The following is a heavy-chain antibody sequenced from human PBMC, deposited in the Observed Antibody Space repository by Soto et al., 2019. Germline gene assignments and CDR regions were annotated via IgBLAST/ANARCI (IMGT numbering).Heavy chain of an antibody. V-gene: IGHV3-66*01. CDR1: GFTVSSKY. Sequence: EVQLVESGGGLVQPGGSLRLSCAASGFTVSSKYMSWVRQAPGKGLEWVSLIQSGGPTYYADSVKGRFTISRDTSENTVHLQMDSLRAEDTAXYXXXXXXXXXXXXXXXXXXXXVWXXGTTV. J-gene: IGHJ6*03. CDR2: IQSGGPT. CDR3: XXXXXXXXXXXXXXXXXXV.